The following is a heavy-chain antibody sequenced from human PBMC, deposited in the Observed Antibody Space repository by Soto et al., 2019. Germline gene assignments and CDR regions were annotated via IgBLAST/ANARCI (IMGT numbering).Heavy chain of an antibody. D-gene: IGHD1-1*01. CDR3: ASRKTTSDAFDF. V-gene: IGHV5-51*01. CDR1: GYSFISQW. CDR2: IYPGDSNT. J-gene: IGHJ3*01. Sequence: GESLKISCKGSGYSFISQWIGWVRQMPGKGLEWMGVIYPGDSNTRYSPSFQGQVTISAHKSVSTAYLQWSSLKASDTAIYYCASRKTTSDAFDFWGQGTMVTVSS.